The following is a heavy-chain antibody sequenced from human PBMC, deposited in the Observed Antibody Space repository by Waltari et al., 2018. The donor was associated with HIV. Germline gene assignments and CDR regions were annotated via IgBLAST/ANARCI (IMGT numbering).Heavy chain of an antibody. Sequence: QVQLVQSGAEVQTPGASVKVSCTASGSTSTRYDINWLPQAPGQGLEWMGWMNPNSGNTGYAQKFQGRVTMTRNTSISTAYMELSSLRSEDTAVYYCASGGRFMVRGAVIGHWGQGTLVTVSS. D-gene: IGHD3-10*01. CDR2: MNPNSGNT. V-gene: IGHV1-8*01. CDR3: ASGGRFMVRGAVIGH. J-gene: IGHJ4*02. CDR1: GSTSTRYD.